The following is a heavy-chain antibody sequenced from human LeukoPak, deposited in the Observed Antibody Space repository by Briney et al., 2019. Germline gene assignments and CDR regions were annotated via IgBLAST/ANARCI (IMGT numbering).Heavy chain of an antibody. D-gene: IGHD3-22*01. V-gene: IGHV4-59*01. CDR3: ARFYRDYYDSRGGAFDY. Sequence: PSETLSLTCTVSGGSISNYYWSWIRQPPGKGLEWIGYIYYSGSTNYSPSLKSRVTISVDTSKNQFSLKLSSVTAADTAVYYCARFYRDYYDSRGGAFDYWGQGTLVTVSS. J-gene: IGHJ4*02. CDR1: GGSISNYY. CDR2: IYYSGST.